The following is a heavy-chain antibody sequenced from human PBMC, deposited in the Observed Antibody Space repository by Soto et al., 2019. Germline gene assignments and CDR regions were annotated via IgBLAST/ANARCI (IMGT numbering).Heavy chain of an antibody. V-gene: IGHV3-7*04. J-gene: IGHJ4*02. CDR2: IKPDGSDA. CDR1: GFTFSGNW. Sequence: GGSLRLSCAASGFTFSGNWMSWVRQAPGKGLEWVANIKPDGSDARYVDSVEGRFTISRDNAKNSLYLQMNSLVVEDTATYYCARYHFGDYAFDSWGQGTPVTVSS. CDR3: ARYHFGDYAFDS. D-gene: IGHD4-17*01.